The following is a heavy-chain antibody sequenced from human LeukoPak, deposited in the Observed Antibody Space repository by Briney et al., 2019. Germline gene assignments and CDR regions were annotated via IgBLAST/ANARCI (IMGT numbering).Heavy chain of an antibody. D-gene: IGHD3-3*02. V-gene: IGHV4-4*07. J-gene: IGHJ6*03. Sequence: SETLSLTCTVSGGSISSYYWNWIRQPAGKGLEWIGRIYTSGSTNYNPSLKSRVTMSVDTSKNQFSLKLSSVTAADTAVYYCARFNIRANYYYYMDVWGKGTTVTVSS. CDR2: IYTSGST. CDR3: ARFNIRANYYYYMDV. CDR1: GGSISSYY.